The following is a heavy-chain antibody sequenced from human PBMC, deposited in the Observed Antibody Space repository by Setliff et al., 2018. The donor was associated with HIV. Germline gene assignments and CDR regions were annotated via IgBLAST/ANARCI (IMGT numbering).Heavy chain of an antibody. J-gene: IGHJ4*02. Sequence: GGSLRLSCAASGFAFSDFSMSWVRQAPGKGLEWVAKIKNEGSEKYYVDSVEGRFTISRDNAKNSLYLEMNSLTVEDTALYYCARYWPSSTAAGDCWGQGTLVTVS. D-gene: IGHD6-6*01. V-gene: IGHV3-7*01. CDR3: ARYWPSSTAAGDC. CDR1: GFAFSDFS. CDR2: IKNEGSEK.